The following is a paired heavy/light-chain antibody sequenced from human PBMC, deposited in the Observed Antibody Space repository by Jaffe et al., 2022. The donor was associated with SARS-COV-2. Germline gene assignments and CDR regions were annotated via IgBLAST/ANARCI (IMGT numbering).Light chain of an antibody. V-gene: IGKV1-39*01. CDR3: QQSYSTLGT. CDR1: QSIGTY. J-gene: IGKJ1*01. Sequence: DIQMTQSPSSLSASVGDRVTIACRSSQSIGTYLNWYQQKPGKAPNLLIHAASTLQSGVPSRFSGSGSGRDFTLTISSLQPEDFATYYCQQSYSTLGTFGQGTKVEI. CDR2: AAS.
Heavy chain of an antibody. V-gene: IGHV3-30*18. Sequence: QVQLVESGGGVVQPGRSLRLSCAASGFTFNDYGMHWVRQAPGKGLEWVAVISYDGSNKYYADSVKGRFTISRDNSKNTLYLQMNSLRAEDTAVYYCAKNLMTTVVTPVVDYWGQGTLVTVSS. CDR1: GFTFNDYG. CDR2: ISYDGSNK. CDR3: AKNLMTTVVTPVVDY. J-gene: IGHJ4*02. D-gene: IGHD4-17*01.